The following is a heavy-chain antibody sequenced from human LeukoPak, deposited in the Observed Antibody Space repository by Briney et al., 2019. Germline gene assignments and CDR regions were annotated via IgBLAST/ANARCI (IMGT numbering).Heavy chain of an antibody. CDR3: ARHHFNIAADTPLDY. CDR1: GGSISSGSYY. V-gene: IGHV4-61*02. CDR2: IYTSKST. D-gene: IGHD6-13*01. Sequence: TSETLSLTCTVSGGSISSGSYYWSWIRQPAGKGLEWIGRIYTSKSTTFNPSLKSRVTISVDTSKNQFSLKLSSVTAADTAVYYCARHHFNIAADTPLDYWGQGTLVTVSS. J-gene: IGHJ4*02.